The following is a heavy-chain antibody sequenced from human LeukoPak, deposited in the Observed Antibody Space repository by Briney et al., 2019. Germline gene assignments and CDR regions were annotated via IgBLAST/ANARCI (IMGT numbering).Heavy chain of an antibody. CDR2: IYFSGST. J-gene: IGHJ4*02. CDR1: GGSISSYY. D-gene: IGHD3-10*01. CDR3: ARDRYYYGSGSYYSKKNYFDY. Sequence: PSETLSLTCTVSGGSISSYYWSWIRQPPGKGLEWIGYIYFSGSTNYNPSLKSRVTISVDTSRNQFSLQLSSVTAADTAVYYCARDRYYYGSGSYYSKKNYFDYWGQGTLVTVSS. V-gene: IGHV4-59*12.